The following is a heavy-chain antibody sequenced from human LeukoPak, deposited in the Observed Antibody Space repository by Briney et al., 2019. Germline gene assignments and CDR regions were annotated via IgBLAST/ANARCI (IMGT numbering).Heavy chain of an antibody. Sequence: GGSLRLSCAASGFTFTIYDMGWVRQAPGKGLEWVSGISGSGGRTYYADSVKGRFTISRDNSENTLYLQMNSLRADDTAVYYCAKKMSSSSYYYYGLDVWGQGTTVTVSS. CDR3: AKKMSSSSYYYYGLDV. CDR1: GFTFTIYD. CDR2: ISGSGGRT. J-gene: IGHJ6*02. D-gene: IGHD6-6*01. V-gene: IGHV3-23*01.